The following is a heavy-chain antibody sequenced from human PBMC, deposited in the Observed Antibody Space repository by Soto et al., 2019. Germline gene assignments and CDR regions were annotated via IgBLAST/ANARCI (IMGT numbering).Heavy chain of an antibody. Sequence: TGGSLRLSCAASGFTFSSYAMHWVRQAPGKGLEWVAVISYDGSNKYYADSVKGRFTISRDNSKNTLYLQMNSLRAEDTAVYYCARDGYSYAPPSFAFDYWGQGTLVTVSS. J-gene: IGHJ4*02. CDR1: GFTFSSYA. D-gene: IGHD5-18*01. CDR3: ARDGYSYAPPSFAFDY. CDR2: ISYDGSNK. V-gene: IGHV3-30-3*01.